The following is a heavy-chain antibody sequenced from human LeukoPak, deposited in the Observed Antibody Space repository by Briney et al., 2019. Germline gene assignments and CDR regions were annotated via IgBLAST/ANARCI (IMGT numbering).Heavy chain of an antibody. V-gene: IGHV3-48*03. CDR3: AELGITMIGGV. J-gene: IGHJ6*04. Sequence: GGTLRLSCAASGFTFSSYGMNWVRQAPGKGLEWVSYISSSGSTIYYADSVKGRFTISRDNAKNSLYLQMNSLRAEDTAVYYCAELGITMIGGVWGKGTTVTVSS. CDR1: GFTFSSYG. D-gene: IGHD3-10*02. CDR2: ISSSGSTI.